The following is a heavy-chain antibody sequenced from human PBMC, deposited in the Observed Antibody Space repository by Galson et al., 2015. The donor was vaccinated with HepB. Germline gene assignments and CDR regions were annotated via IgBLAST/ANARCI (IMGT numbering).Heavy chain of an antibody. CDR3: ARSWGGQWLVLELED. J-gene: IGHJ4*02. CDR2: MNPNNGNT. Sequence: SGYSFTNNNINWVRQATGQGLEWMGWMNPNNGNTGYAQKFQGRVSMTRDISMSTAYMELSGLRSEDTAVYYCARSWGGQWLVLELEDWGQGTLVTVSS. CDR1: GYSFTNNN. V-gene: IGHV1-8*01. D-gene: IGHD6-19*01.